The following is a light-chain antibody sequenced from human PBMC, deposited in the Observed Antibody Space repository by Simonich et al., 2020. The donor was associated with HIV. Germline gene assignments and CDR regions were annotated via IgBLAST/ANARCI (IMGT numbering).Light chain of an antibody. CDR1: QGISNS. V-gene: IGKV1-NL1*01. CDR2: AAS. Sequence: DIQMTQSPPSLSASVGDRVTVTCRASQGISNSLAWYQQKPGKAPKLLLYAASRLESGVPSRFSGSGSGTDYTLTISSLQPEDFATYYCQQFYSTPQTFGQGTKVEIK. J-gene: IGKJ1*01. CDR3: QQFYSTPQT.